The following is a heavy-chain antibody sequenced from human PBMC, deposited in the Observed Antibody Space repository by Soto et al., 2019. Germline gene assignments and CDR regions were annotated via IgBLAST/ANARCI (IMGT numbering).Heavy chain of an antibody. CDR3: AALIGPHPSFPPLDS. V-gene: IGHV1-58*01. D-gene: IGHD6-6*01. CDR1: RFTFLNAV. Sequence: SVPVPCQASRFTFLNAVVQWLQQIRGQHLEWMGWIVGGSNDTTYAQKFQDRVTFTRDMSTGTAYMQLSSLRCDDTAVYYCAALIGPHPSFPPLDSWGQGTLVTVSS. J-gene: IGHJ1*01. CDR2: IVGGSNDT.